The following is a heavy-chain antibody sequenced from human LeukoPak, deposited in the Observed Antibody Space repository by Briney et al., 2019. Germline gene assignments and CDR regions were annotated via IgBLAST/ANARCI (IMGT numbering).Heavy chain of an antibody. Sequence: QPGGSLRLSCAASGFSFNGTWMYWVRQGPEKGLVWVARISSDGRATNYADSVKGRFTISRDNAKNTLSLQMSSLRVEDTAIYYCVRLCGRDSIEDIWGQGTLVTVSS. CDR3: VRLCGRDSIEDI. J-gene: IGHJ4*02. D-gene: IGHD3-10*02. V-gene: IGHV3-74*01. CDR1: GFSFNGTW. CDR2: ISSDGRAT.